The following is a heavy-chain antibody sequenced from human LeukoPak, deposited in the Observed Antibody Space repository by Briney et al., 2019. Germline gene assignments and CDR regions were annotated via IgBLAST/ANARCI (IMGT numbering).Heavy chain of an antibody. Sequence: GGALGLPCSASGFTFSRYALSWVPQAPGKGLEWVSAISGSGGSTYYADSVKGRFTISRDNSKNTLYLQMNSLRAEDTAIYYCAKLYGGNLYNWFDPWGQGTLVTVSS. D-gene: IGHD4-23*01. CDR2: ISGSGGST. CDR3: AKLYGGNLYNWFDP. J-gene: IGHJ5*02. CDR1: GFTFSRYA. V-gene: IGHV3-23*01.